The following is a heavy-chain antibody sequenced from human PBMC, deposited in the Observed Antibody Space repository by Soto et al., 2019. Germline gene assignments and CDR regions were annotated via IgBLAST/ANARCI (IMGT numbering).Heavy chain of an antibody. J-gene: IGHJ4*02. D-gene: IGHD3-9*01. CDR1: GFTFSSYA. CDR2: ISGSGGST. V-gene: IGHV3-23*01. CDR3: ANRNDILTGYSVAYFDY. Sequence: EVQLLESGGGLVQPGGSLRLSCAASGFTFSSYAMSWVRQAPGKGLEWVSAISGSGGSTYYADSVKGRFTISRDNSKNTLYLQMNSLRAEDTAVYYCANRNDILTGYSVAYFDYWGQGTLVTVSS.